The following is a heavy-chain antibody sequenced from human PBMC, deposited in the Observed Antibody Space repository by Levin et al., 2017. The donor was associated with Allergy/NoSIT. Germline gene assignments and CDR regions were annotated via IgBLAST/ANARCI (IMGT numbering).Heavy chain of an antibody. Sequence: GGSLRLSCAASGFTFSSYSMNWVRQAPGKGLEWVSYISSSSSTIYYADSVKGRFTISRDNAKNSLYLQMNSLRAEDTAVYYCARTCPRHSFDFEHWGQGTLVTVSS. CDR2: ISSSSSTI. V-gene: IGHV3-48*01. J-gene: IGHJ4*02. CDR3: ARTCPRHSFDFEH. CDR1: GFTFSSYS. D-gene: IGHD5-18*01.